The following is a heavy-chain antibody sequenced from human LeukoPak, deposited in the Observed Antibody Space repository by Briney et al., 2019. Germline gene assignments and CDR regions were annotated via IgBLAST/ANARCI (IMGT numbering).Heavy chain of an antibody. CDR2: IYYSGST. Sequence: SETLSLTCTVSGGSISSSSYYWGWIRQPPGKGLGWIGSIYYSGSTYYNPSLKSRVTISVDTSKNQFSLKLSSVTAADTAVYYCARGAYCGGDCYSSFDYFDYWGQGTLVTVSS. CDR3: ARGAYCGGDCYSSFDYFDY. V-gene: IGHV4-39*01. J-gene: IGHJ4*02. D-gene: IGHD2-21*01. CDR1: GGSISSSSYY.